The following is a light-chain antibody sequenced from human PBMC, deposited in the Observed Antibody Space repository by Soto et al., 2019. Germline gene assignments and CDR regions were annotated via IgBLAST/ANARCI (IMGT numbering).Light chain of an antibody. CDR2: LTSDGSH. CDR3: QNWGTGIQV. J-gene: IGLJ1*01. CDR1: SGHSSYA. Sequence: QLVLTQSPSASASLGASVKLTCTLSSGHSSYAIAWHQQQPEKGPRYLMKLTSDGSHYKGGGIPDRFSGSSSGAERYLTISSLQSEDEADYYCQNWGTGIQVFGTGTKLTVL. V-gene: IGLV4-69*01.